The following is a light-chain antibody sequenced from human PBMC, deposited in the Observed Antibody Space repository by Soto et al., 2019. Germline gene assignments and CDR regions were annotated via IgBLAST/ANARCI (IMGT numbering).Light chain of an antibody. Sequence: QSVLTQPPSVSGAPGQRVIISCNGTRSNIGAGYDVHWYQQLPGTAPKVLIFGNTNRPSGVPDRFSASKSGTSASLAITGLQADDEAVYHYQSYDSSLSGGLFGGGTKLTVL. CDR3: QSYDSSLSGGL. V-gene: IGLV1-40*01. CDR2: GNT. CDR1: RSNIGAGYD. J-gene: IGLJ2*01.